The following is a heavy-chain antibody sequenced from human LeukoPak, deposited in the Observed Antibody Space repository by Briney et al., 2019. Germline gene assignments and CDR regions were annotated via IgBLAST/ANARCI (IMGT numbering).Heavy chain of an antibody. Sequence: GGSLRLSCAASGFTVSNNYMSWVRQAAGKGLEWVSVIYSGGSTYYPDSVKGRFNISRDNSKNTLFLQMNSLRAEDTAVHYCARGKVYSTGWYYFDYWGQGTLVTVSS. J-gene: IGHJ4*02. D-gene: IGHD6-19*01. V-gene: IGHV3-66*01. CDR2: IYSGGST. CDR1: GFTVSNNY. CDR3: ARGKVYSTGWYYFDY.